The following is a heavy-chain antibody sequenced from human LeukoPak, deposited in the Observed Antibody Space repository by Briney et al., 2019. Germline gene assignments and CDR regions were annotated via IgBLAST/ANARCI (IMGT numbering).Heavy chain of an antibody. CDR3: ARDRWYSLDY. Sequence: GGSLRLSCAASGFTFSDHYIDWVRQASGKGLEWVGRISSNNNSYASASAAPVKGRFTISRDNAKDSLYLQMNSLRAEDTAVYYCARDRWYSLDYWGQRILVTVSS. J-gene: IGHJ4*02. V-gene: IGHV3-72*01. CDR2: ISSNNNSYAS. CDR1: GFTFSDHY. D-gene: IGHD6-13*01.